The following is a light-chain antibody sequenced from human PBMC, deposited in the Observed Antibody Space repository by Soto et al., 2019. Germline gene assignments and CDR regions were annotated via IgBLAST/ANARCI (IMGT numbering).Light chain of an antibody. CDR2: KAS. Sequence: DIQMTQSPSTLSASVGDRVTITCRASQSISSWLAWYQQKPGKAPKLLIYKASSLESGVPSRFSGSGSGTEFTLNISSLQPDDFATYYCQQYNSYSPLTCGGGTKVEIK. CDR3: QQYNSYSPLT. J-gene: IGKJ4*01. CDR1: QSISSW. V-gene: IGKV1-5*03.